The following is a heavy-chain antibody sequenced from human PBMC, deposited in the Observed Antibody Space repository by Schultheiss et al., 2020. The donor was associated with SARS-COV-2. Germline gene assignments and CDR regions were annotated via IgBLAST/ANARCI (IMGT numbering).Heavy chain of an antibody. CDR2: IYYSGTT. CDR3: ARDLSRWSGYHTILAWFDS. V-gene: IGHV4-59*01. Sequence: TLSLTCTVSGDSISYYYWSWIRQPPGKGLEWIGYIYYSGTTNYNPSLKSRVTISLDTSKNQFSLNLSSVTAADTAVYYCARDLSRWSGYHTILAWFDSWGQGTQVTVSS. D-gene: IGHD3-3*01. CDR1: GDSISYYY. J-gene: IGHJ5*01.